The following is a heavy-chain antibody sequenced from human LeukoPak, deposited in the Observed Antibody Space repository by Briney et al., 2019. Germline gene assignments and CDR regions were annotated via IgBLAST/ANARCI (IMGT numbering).Heavy chain of an antibody. D-gene: IGHD5-18*01. CDR3: ARSRGYSYGNYYYYYYMDV. Sequence: SETLSLTCTVSGGSISSYYWSWIRQPAGKGLEWIGRIYTSGSTNYNPSLKSRVTMSVDTSKNQFSLKLSSVTAADTAVYYCARSRGYSYGNYYYYYYMDVWGKGTTVTVSS. CDR1: GGSISSYY. CDR2: IYTSGST. J-gene: IGHJ6*03. V-gene: IGHV4-4*07.